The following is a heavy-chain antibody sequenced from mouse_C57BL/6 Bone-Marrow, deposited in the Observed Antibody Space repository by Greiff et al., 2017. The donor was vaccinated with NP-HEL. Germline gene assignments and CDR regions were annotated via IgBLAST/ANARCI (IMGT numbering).Heavy chain of an antibody. CDR1: GFSLTSYG. V-gene: IGHV2-5*01. J-gene: IGHJ4*01. CDR2: IWRGGST. D-gene: IGHD1-1*01. Sequence: QVQLKESGPGLVQPSQSLSITCTVSGFSLTSYGVHWVRQSPGKGLEWLGVIWRGGSTDYNAAFMSRLSITKDNSKSQVFFKMNSLQADDTAIYYCAKNPLYYGSYYAMDYWGQGTSVTVSS. CDR3: AKNPLYYGSYYAMDY.